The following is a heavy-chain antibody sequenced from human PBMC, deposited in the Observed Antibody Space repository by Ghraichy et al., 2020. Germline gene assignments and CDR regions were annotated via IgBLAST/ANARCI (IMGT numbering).Heavy chain of an antibody. Sequence: GGSLRLSCAASGFTFSSYGMHWVRQAPGKGLEWVAVIWYDGSNKYYADSVKGRFTISRDNSKNTLYLQMNSLRAEDTAVYYCAREIYYDSSGFDYWGQGTLVTVSS. J-gene: IGHJ4*02. CDR3: AREIYYDSSGFDY. CDR2: IWYDGSNK. D-gene: IGHD3-22*01. CDR1: GFTFSSYG. V-gene: IGHV3-33*01.